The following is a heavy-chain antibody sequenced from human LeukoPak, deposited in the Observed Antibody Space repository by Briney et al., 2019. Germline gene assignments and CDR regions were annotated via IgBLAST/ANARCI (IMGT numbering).Heavy chain of an antibody. J-gene: IGHJ3*02. V-gene: IGHV4-59*01. D-gene: IGHD1-26*01. CDR3: ATLWRLGASTGEAFGI. CDR1: SGSITSYY. CDR2: IYYSGST. Sequence: SETLSLTCSVSSGSITSYYWSWLRQPPGKGLEWIGYIYYSGSTNYNPSVKSRVTMSVDTSKNQFSLKLNSVTAAGTAVYYCATLWRLGASTGEAFGIWGQGTMVTVSS.